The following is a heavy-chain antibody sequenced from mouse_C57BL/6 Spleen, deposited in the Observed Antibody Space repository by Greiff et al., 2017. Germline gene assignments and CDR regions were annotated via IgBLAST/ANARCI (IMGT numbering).Heavy chain of an antibody. D-gene: IGHD1-1*01. CDR1: GYAFSSSW. Sequence: VTLPQSGPELVKPGASVKISCTASGYAFSSSWMNWVKQRPGKGLEWIGRIYPGDGDTKYNGKFKGKATLTADNSSSTAYMQLSILTSEDSAVYFCARWDITTVVADYGGQGTTLTVSS. CDR2: IYPGDGDT. J-gene: IGHJ2*01. V-gene: IGHV1-82*01. CDR3: ARWDITTVVADY.